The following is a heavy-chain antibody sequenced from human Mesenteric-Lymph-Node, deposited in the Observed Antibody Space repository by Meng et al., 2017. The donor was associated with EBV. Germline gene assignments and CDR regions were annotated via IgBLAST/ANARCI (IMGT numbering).Heavy chain of an antibody. CDR1: GGSISSSNW. Sequence: QVPRQESGPRLVWPSGTLSPTGFVSGGSISSSNWWSWVRQSPGKGLEWIGEIYHGGSTNYNPSLKSRVTMSVDKSQNQFSLKLTSVTAADRAIYYCARGEIVRGEWYFDLWGRGTLVTVSS. D-gene: IGHD1-26*01. CDR2: IYHGGST. CDR3: ARGEIVRGEWYFDL. J-gene: IGHJ2*01. V-gene: IGHV4-4*02.